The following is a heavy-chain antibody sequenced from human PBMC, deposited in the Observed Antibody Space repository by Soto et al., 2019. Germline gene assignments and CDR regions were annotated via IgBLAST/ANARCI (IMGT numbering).Heavy chain of an antibody. CDR3: AKSNSGSFYYYAMDV. J-gene: IGHJ6*02. D-gene: IGHD1-26*01. CDR2: ISGSGGST. Sequence: GGSLRLSCAASGFTFSSYAMSWVRQAPGKGLEWVSVISGSGGSTNYADSVKGRVTISRDNSKNTLFLQMNSLRAEDTAVYYCAKSNSGSFYYYAMDVWGHGTTVTVSS. CDR1: GFTFSSYA. V-gene: IGHV3-23*01.